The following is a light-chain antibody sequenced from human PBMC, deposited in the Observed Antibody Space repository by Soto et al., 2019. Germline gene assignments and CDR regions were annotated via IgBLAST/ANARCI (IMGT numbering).Light chain of an antibody. CDR3: QQFGNSRYI. J-gene: IGKJ2*01. V-gene: IGKV3-15*01. Sequence: EIVMTQSPTIVSVSPGERATLSCRASQSVNSNLAWYQQKPGQAPRLLISGASTRAPGIAARFSGSGSGTNFTLSISGLQSADFAVYYCQQFGNSRYIFGPGTKVEIK. CDR1: QSVNSN. CDR2: GAS.